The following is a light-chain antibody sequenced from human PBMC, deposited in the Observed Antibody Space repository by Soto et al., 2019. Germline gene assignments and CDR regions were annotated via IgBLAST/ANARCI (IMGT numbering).Light chain of an antibody. CDR3: SSHTISSALQV. CDR2: GVG. V-gene: IGLV2-14*01. CDR1: ISDFVVYNY. Sequence: QSVLTQPASVSGSPGQPITISCTGTISDFVVYNYVSWYQQHPGKAPKLMIYGVGNRPSGVSNRFSGSKSGNTASLTISGLQADDEADYYCSSHTISSALQVFGTGTKVTVL. J-gene: IGLJ1*01.